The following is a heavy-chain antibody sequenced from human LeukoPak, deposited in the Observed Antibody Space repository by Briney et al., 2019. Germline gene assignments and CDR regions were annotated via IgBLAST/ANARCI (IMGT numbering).Heavy chain of an antibody. D-gene: IGHD6-19*01. CDR2: ISSNGGST. CDR3: VKDTVAGTPTYYFDY. Sequence: PGGSLRLSCVASGFTFSSSWMSWVRQAPGKGLEYVSAISSNGGSTYYADSVKGRFTISRDNSKNTLYLQMSSLRAEDTAVYYCVKDTVAGTPTYYFDYWGQGTLVTVSS. J-gene: IGHJ4*02. V-gene: IGHV3-64D*06. CDR1: GFTFSSSW.